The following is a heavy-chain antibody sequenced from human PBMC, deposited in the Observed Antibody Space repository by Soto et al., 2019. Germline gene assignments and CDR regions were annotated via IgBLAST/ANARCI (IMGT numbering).Heavy chain of an antibody. D-gene: IGHD3-22*01. CDR2: IYHSGST. J-gene: IGHJ4*02. Sequence: SETLSLTCAVSGGSISRGGYSWSWIRQPPGKGLEWIGYIYHSGSTYYNPSLKSRVTISVDRSKNQFSLKLSSVTAADTAVYYCARAAPYYDSSGYYYVFDYWGQGTLVTVSS. CDR3: ARAAPYYDSSGYYYVFDY. CDR1: GGSISRGGYS. V-gene: IGHV4-30-2*01.